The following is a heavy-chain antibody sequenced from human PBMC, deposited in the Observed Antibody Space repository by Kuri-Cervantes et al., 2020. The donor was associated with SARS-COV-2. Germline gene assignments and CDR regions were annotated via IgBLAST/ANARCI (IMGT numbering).Heavy chain of an antibody. D-gene: IGHD2-2*01. Sequence: ASVKVSCKASGYTFTGYYMHWVRQAPGQGLEWMGWINPNSGGTNYAQKVQERVTITRDMSTSTAYMELSSLRSEDTAVYYCATDPRDVVVPASRYYYGMDVWGQGTTVTVSS. CDR1: GYTFTGYY. CDR2: INPNSGGT. CDR3: ATDPRDVVVPASRYYYGMDV. V-gene: IGHV1-2*02. J-gene: IGHJ6*02.